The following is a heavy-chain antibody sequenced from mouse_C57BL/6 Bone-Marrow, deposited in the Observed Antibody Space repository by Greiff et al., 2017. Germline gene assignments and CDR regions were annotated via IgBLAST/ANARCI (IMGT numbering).Heavy chain of an antibody. Sequence: QVQLQQSGPELVKPGASVKLSCKASGYTFTSYDINWVKQRPGQGLEWIGWIYPRDGSTKYNEKFKGKATLTVATSSSTAYMELHSLTSEDSAVYFCARFDYYGSSYVLYAMDYWGQGTSVTVSS. CDR2: IYPRDGST. CDR3: ARFDYYGSSYVLYAMDY. V-gene: IGHV1-85*01. CDR1: GYTFTSYD. D-gene: IGHD1-1*01. J-gene: IGHJ4*01.